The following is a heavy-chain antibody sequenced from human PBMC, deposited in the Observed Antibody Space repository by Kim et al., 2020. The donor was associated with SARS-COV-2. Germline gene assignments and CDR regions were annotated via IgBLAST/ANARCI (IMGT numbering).Heavy chain of an antibody. D-gene: IGHD2-2*01. CDR2: ISSSSSYI. J-gene: IGHJ6*02. CDR1: GFTFSSYS. Sequence: GGSLRLSCAASGFTFSSYSMNWVRQAPGKGLEWVSSISSSSSYIYYADSVKGRFTISRDNAKNSLYLQMNSLRAEDTAVYYCASVGCSSTSWYYYYGMDVWGQGTTVTVSS. CDR3: ASVGCSSTSWYYYYGMDV. V-gene: IGHV3-21*01.